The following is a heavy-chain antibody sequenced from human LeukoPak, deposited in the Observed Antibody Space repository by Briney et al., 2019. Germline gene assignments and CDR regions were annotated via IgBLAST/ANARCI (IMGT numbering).Heavy chain of an antibody. D-gene: IGHD6-13*01. J-gene: IGHJ4*02. CDR2: INRSSGTT. CDR1: GFTFSSYA. CDR3: AGVWGPSSAWPWAFEY. V-gene: IGHV3-23*01. Sequence: GGSLRLSCAPSGFTFSSYAMSWVRQTLGIGPEWVSAINRSSGTTYYAASVKGRFTISRDNSKTTLYLQMSGSRPEDTALYYCAGVWGPSSAWPWAFEYWGQGNLVTVSS.